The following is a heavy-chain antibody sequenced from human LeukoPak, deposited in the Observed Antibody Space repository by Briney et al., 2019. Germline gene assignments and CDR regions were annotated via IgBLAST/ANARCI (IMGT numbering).Heavy chain of an antibody. J-gene: IGHJ4*02. CDR2: ISGSGVST. CDR3: AKVRVGSSWYFDY. CDR1: RFTFSSYA. V-gene: IGHV3-23*01. D-gene: IGHD6-13*01. Sequence: PGGSLRLSCAASRFTFSSYAMSWVRQAPGKGLEWVSTISGSGVSTYYADSAKGRFTISRDNSKNTLYLQMNSLRADDTAVYYCAKVRVGSSWYFDYWGQGTLVTVSS.